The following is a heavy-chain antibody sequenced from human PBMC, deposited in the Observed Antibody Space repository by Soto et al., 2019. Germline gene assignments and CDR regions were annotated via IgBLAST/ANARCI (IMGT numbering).Heavy chain of an antibody. CDR1: GYTFTDNG. V-gene: IGHV1-18*01. J-gene: IGHJ4*02. CDR3: ARSSISGIFYYYY. CDR2: INPNNGNT. Sequence: QVQLVQSGAEVKKPGASVKVSCKASGYTFTDNGVSWMRQAPGQGLEWMGWINPNNGNTKYAQNFQGRVTMTTDTSTSTAYVELRSLRSDDTAMYYCARSSISGIFYYYYLGQGTLVTVSS. D-gene: IGHD3-10*01.